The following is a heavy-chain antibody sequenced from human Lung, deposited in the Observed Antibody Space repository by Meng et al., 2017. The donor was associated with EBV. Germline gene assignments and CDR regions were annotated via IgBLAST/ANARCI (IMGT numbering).Heavy chain of an antibody. CDR3: ARDEGGWLTAPDY. Sequence: VQLVQSGAEVKKPGSSVKVSCKASGGTFSSYTISWVRQAPGQGLEWMGRIIPILGIANYAQKFRGRVTITADKSTSTAYMELSSLRSEDTAVYYCARDEGGWLTAPDYWGQGTLVTVSS. V-gene: IGHV1-69*08. D-gene: IGHD5-24*01. CDR2: IIPILGIA. J-gene: IGHJ4*02. CDR1: GGTFSSYT.